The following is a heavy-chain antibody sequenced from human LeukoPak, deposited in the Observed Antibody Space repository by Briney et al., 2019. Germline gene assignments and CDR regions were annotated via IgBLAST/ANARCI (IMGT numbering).Heavy chain of an antibody. V-gene: IGHV3-21*01. J-gene: IGHJ6*02. CDR1: GFTFTTYS. Sequence: GGSLRLSCAASGFTFTTYSMNWVRRAPGKGLEWVSSISSSSRYISYADSVKGRFTISRDNAKSSLYLQMNSLKAEDTAVYYCSRHTSSWHAMDVWGQGTTVTVSS. CDR3: SRHTSSWHAMDV. CDR2: ISSSSRYI. D-gene: IGHD6-13*01.